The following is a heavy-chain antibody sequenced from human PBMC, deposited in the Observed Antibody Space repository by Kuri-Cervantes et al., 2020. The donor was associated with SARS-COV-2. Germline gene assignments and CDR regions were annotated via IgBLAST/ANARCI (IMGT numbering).Heavy chain of an antibody. J-gene: IGHJ6*02. CDR1: GFTFSSYG. V-gene: IGHV3-30*03. CDR3: ARDSIVVVVAATYSYYYGMDV. D-gene: IGHD2-15*01. CDR2: ISYDGSNK. Sequence: GESLKISCAASGFTFSSYGMHWVRQAPGKGLEWVAVISYDGSNKYYADSVKGRFTISRDNSKNTLYLQMNSLRAEDTAVYYCARDSIVVVVAATYSYYYGMDVWGQGTTVTVS.